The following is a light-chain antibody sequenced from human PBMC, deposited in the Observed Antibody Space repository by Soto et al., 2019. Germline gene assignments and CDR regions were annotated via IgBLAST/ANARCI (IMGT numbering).Light chain of an antibody. CDR3: SSYTSSSTLDYV. CDR2: EVS. Sequence: QSVLTQPASVSGSPGQSITISCTGTSXDVGGYNYVSWYQQHPGKAPKLMIYEVSNRPSGVSNRFSGSKSGNTASLTISGLQAEDEADYYCSSYTSSSTLDYVFGTGTKVTVL. V-gene: IGLV2-14*01. J-gene: IGLJ1*01. CDR1: SXDVGGYNY.